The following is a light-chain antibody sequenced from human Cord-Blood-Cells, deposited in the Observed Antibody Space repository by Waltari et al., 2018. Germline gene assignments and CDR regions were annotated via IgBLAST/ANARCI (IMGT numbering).Light chain of an antibody. V-gene: IGLV3-1*01. CDR3: QAWHSSTAV. J-gene: IGLJ3*02. CDR2: QDS. Sequence: SYELTQPPSVSVSPGQTASITCSGDKLGDKYACWYQQKPGQSPVLVIYQDSQRHSGVPERFSGANSGNTATLTISGTQAMDEADYYGQAWHSSTAVFGGVTKLTVL. CDR1: KLGDKY.